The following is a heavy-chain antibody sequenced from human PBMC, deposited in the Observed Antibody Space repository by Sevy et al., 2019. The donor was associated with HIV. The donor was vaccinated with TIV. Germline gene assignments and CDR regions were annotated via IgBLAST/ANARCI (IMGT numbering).Heavy chain of an antibody. CDR1: GYIFTNYD. V-gene: IGHV1-18*01. Sequence: ASVKVSCKASGYIFTNYDITWVRQAPGRGLEWMGWITPYNGDTTYARNLQGRLTMTTDIITRTAFMTLSSLTSDDAGVYYCARGRSPGSGKYYLENWAQGTLVTVSS. D-gene: IGHD1-26*01. CDR3: ARGRSPGSGKYYLEN. CDR2: ITPYNGDT. J-gene: IGHJ4*02.